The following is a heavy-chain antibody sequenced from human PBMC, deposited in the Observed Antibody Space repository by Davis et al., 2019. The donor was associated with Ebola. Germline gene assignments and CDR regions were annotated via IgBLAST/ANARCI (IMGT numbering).Heavy chain of an antibody. Sequence: PGGSLRLSCAASGFTFSNYYFSWVRQAPGKGLEWVASITSGSNYIYYADPVKGRFTISRDVSKNTVFLQVNSLRAEDTAVYYCARGHEDREATVWNTYYFDYWGQGTPVTVSS. CDR3: ARGHEDREATVWNTYYFDY. D-gene: IGHD5-12*01. CDR2: ITSGSNYI. CDR1: GFTFSNYY. V-gene: IGHV3-21*01. J-gene: IGHJ4*02.